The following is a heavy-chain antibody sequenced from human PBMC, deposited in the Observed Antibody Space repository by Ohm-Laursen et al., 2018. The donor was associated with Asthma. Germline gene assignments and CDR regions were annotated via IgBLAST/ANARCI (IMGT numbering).Heavy chain of an antibody. Sequence: SLRLSCAASGYTFSRYSIHWVRQVPGKGLEWVASISTASTFIYYADSVWGRFTTSRDNAKNSVYLQMNSLRAEDTAFYYCAVSIYAYGEGAYWGQGTLVTVSS. CDR3: AVSIYAYGEGAY. D-gene: IGHD3-10*01. CDR2: ISTASTFI. J-gene: IGHJ4*02. CDR1: GYTFSRYS. V-gene: IGHV3-21*04.